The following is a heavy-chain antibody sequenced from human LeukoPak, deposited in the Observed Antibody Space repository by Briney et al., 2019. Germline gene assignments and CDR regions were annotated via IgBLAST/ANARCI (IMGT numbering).Heavy chain of an antibody. CDR1: GASISSHY. Sequence: SETLSLTCAVSGASISSHYWSWIRQPPGKGLEWIGYTSGSISDNPSLQSRVAVSVDPSQNQVSLSLTSVTAADTAVYYCARVLAIFGLDTTDFYMDVWGKGTTVTVSS. V-gene: IGHV4-59*11. D-gene: IGHD3/OR15-3a*01. J-gene: IGHJ6*03. CDR2: TSGSI. CDR3: ARVLAIFGLDTTDFYMDV.